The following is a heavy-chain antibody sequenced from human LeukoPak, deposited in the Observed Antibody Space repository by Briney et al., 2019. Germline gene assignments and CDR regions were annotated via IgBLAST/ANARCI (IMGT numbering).Heavy chain of an antibody. Sequence: GGSLRLSCAASGFTFSSYAMSWVRQAPGKGLEWVSAMRGSGSSIYYADSVKGRFTISRDNSKNTLYLQMNSLRAEDTAVYYCAKEYYDFWSGYYYFDYWGQGTLVTVSS. D-gene: IGHD3-3*01. CDR2: MRGSGSSI. CDR1: GFTFSSYA. V-gene: IGHV3-23*01. CDR3: AKEYYDFWSGYYYFDY. J-gene: IGHJ4*02.